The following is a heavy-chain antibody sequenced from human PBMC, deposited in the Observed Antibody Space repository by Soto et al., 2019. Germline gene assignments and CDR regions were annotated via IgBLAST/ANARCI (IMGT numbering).Heavy chain of an antibody. J-gene: IGHJ4*02. CDR2: ISHDGRVT. CDR3: TREPYGDSQYFDY. D-gene: IGHD2-21*02. CDR1: GFTFNSLS. V-gene: IGHV3-30*04. Sequence: QVQLVESGGGMVQPGTSLRLSCAASGFTFNSLSLHWVRRRPDEGLEWVAVISHDGRVTFYADFVKGRFTVSRDNSKNSIYLQVNSLRAEDTAMYYCTREPYGDSQYFDYWCKGTLVTVSS.